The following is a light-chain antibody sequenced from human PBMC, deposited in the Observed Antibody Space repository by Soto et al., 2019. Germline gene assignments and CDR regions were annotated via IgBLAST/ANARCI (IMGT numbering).Light chain of an antibody. V-gene: IGLV2-14*01. J-gene: IGLJ2*01. CDR3: SSYTSSSTLMV. CDR1: SSDVGGYNY. Sequence: QSVLTPPASVSGSPGQSITISCTGTSSDVGGYNYVSWYQQHPGKAPKLMIYDVSNRPSGVSNRFSGSKSGNTASLTISGLQAEDEADYYCSSYTSSSTLMVFGGGTKLTVL. CDR2: DVS.